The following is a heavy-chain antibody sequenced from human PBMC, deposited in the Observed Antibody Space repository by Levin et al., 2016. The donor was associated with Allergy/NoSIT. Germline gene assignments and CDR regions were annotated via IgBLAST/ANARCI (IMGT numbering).Heavy chain of an antibody. CDR1: GFTVSSNY. D-gene: IGHD3-22*01. J-gene: IGHJ1*01. CDR3: ARGDYDTSGGYFHH. V-gene: IGHV3-53*01. Sequence: GESLKISCAASGFTVSSNYMSWVRQAPGKGLEWVSVIYSGGSIYYADSVKGRFIISRDNSKNTLYLQMNSLRAEDTAVYYCARGDYDTSGGYFHHWGQGTLVTVSS. CDR2: IYSGGSI.